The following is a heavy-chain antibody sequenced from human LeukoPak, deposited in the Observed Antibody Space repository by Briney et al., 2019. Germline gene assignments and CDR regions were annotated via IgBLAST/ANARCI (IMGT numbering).Heavy chain of an antibody. CDR2: FNGYNGNT. CDR1: GYSFSSYG. Sequence: ASVKVSCKTSGYSFSSYGLNWVRQAPGQGLEWIGWFNGYNGNTMSTQKFQGRIIMTADTSANTGYMELRSLTSDDTAVYFCARPYCSGNKCYRLDYWGQGTLVTVSS. J-gene: IGHJ4*02. D-gene: IGHD2-2*01. CDR3: ARPYCSGNKCYRLDY. V-gene: IGHV1-18*04.